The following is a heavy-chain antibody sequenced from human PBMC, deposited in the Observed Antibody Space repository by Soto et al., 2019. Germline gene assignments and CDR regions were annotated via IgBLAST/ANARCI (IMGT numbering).Heavy chain of an antibody. D-gene: IGHD5-12*01. CDR2: INSGGNMI. J-gene: IGHJ4*02. CDR1: GTTVSDYS. CDR3: ASGARSGHDCYFDY. Sequence: QVQLVESGGGLVKPGGSLRVSCAVSGTTVSDYSMSWIRQAPGKGLEFVSYINSGGNMISYADSVRGRFTISRDNAKNSLSLQMSSLRVDDTAVYYCASGARSGHDCYFDYWGQGSLVTVSS. V-gene: IGHV3-11*01.